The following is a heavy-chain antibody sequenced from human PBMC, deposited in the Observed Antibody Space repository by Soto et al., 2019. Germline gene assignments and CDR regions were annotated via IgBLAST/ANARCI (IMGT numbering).Heavy chain of an antibody. J-gene: IGHJ4*02. D-gene: IGHD3-22*01. CDR3: ARDPSSMIVVAIRGAFDY. CDR2: ISYDGSNK. Sequence: GGSLRLSCAASGFTFSSYAMHWVRQAPGKGLEWVAVISYDGSNKYYADSVKGRFTISRDNSKNTLYLQMNSLRAEDTAVYYCARDPSSMIVVAIRGAFDYWGQGTLVTVSS. V-gene: IGHV3-30-3*01. CDR1: GFTFSSYA.